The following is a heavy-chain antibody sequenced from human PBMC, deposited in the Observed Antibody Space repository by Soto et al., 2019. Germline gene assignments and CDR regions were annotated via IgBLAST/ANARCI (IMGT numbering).Heavy chain of an antibody. V-gene: IGHV1-18*01. CDR1: GYALTSYG. CDR3: ARIYQLGGFEELLHGY. D-gene: IGHD3-10*01. Sequence: ASAKVSCKASGYALTSYGISWVRQAPGQGLEWMGWISAYNGNTNYAQKLQGRVTMTTDTSTSTAYMELSSLRSEDAAVYYCARIYQLGGFEELLHGYWGQGTLVTVSS. CDR2: ISAYNGNT. J-gene: IGHJ4*02.